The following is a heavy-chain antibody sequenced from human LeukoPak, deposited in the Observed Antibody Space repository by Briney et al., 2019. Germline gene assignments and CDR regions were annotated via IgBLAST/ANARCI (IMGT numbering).Heavy chain of an antibody. CDR2: IKQDGSEK. V-gene: IGHV3-7*01. CDR3: ARHTAMVRGAIDY. D-gene: IGHD3-10*01. Sequence: PGGSLRLSCAASGFTFSSYWMSWVRQAPGKGLEWVANIKQDGSEKYYVDSVKGRFTISRDNAKNSLYLQMNSLRAEDTAVYYCARHTAMVRGAIDYWGQGTLVTVSS. J-gene: IGHJ4*02. CDR1: GFTFSSYW.